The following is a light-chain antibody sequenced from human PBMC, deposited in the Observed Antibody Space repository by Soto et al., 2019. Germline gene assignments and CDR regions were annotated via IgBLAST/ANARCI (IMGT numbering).Light chain of an antibody. J-gene: IGKJ5*01. V-gene: IGKV3-11*01. CDR1: QSVSSY. CDR2: DAS. Sequence: IVLTQSPATLSLSPGERAALSCRASQSVSSYLAWYQQKPGQAPRLLIYDASNRATGIPARFSGSGSGTDFTLTISSLEPEDFAVYYCQQRINWPSTFGQGTRLEI. CDR3: QQRINWPST.